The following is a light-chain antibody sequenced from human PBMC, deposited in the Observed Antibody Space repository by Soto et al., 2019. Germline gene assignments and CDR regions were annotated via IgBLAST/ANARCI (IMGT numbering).Light chain of an antibody. CDR3: AAWDDILSGYV. CDR2: ANN. V-gene: IGLV1-44*01. CDR1: TSNIGNST. Sequence: QSVLTQPPSASGTPGQRVTISCSGSTSNIGNSTVNWYQQLPGTAPKLLIYANNQRLSGVPDRFSGSKSGTSASLAISGLQSEDEADYHCAAWDDILSGYVFGAGTKVTVL. J-gene: IGLJ1*01.